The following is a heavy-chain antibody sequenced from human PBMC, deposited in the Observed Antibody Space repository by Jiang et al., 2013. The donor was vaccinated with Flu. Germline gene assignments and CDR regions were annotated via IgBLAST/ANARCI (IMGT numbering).Heavy chain of an antibody. CDR3: ARDLNIVGAIGDRSDAFDI. J-gene: IGHJ3*02. CDR1: GDSVSSNSAA. CDR2: TYYRSKWYN. D-gene: IGHD1-26*01. Sequence: QTLSLTCAISGDSVSSNSAAWNWIRQSPSRGLEWLGRTYYRSKWYNDYAVSVKSRITINPDTSKNQFSLQLNSVTPEDTAVYYCARDLNIVGAIGDRSDAFDIWGQGTMVTVSS. V-gene: IGHV6-1*01.